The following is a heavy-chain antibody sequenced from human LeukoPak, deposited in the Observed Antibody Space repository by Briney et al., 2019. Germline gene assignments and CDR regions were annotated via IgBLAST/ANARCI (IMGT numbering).Heavy chain of an antibody. CDR1: GFSFSSYE. J-gene: IGHJ3*02. CDR2: ISDSGRLT. V-gene: IGHV3-48*03. Sequence: PGGSLRLSCAASGFSFSSYEMNCVRRAPGKRVEWISYISDSGRLTHYADSVGGRFTISRDNAKNSLYLQMNSLRAEDTAVYYCASWSSGWSFHAFDIWGQGTMVTVSS. CDR3: ASWSSGWSFHAFDI. D-gene: IGHD6-19*01.